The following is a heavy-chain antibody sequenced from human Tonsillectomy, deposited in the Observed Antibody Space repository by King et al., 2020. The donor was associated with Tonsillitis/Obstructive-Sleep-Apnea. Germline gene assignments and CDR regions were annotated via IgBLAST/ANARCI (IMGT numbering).Heavy chain of an antibody. CDR1: GYSFTSHW. D-gene: IGHD4-17*01. CDR3: ARHGDDYVPPDH. V-gene: IGHV5-51*01. Sequence: VQLVEPGAEVKKPGESLKISCKGSGYSFTSHWIGWVRQMPGKGLEWMAIIYPGDSDTKYSPSFQCQVTISADKSISTAYLQWSSLKASDTAMYYCARHGDDYVPPDHWGQGTLVTVSS. J-gene: IGHJ4*02. CDR2: IYPGDSDT.